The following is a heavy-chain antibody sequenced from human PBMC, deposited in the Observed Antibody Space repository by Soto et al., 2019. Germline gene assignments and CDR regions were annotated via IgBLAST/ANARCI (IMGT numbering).Heavy chain of an antibody. CDR3: ARVRDTAMVSLAFDI. J-gene: IGHJ3*02. CDR1: GGSISSYY. V-gene: IGHV4-59*01. Sequence: SETLSLTCTVSGGSISSYYWSWIRQPPGKGLEWIGHIYYSGSTNYNPSLKRRVTMSVDTSKNHFSLKLSSVTAADTAVYSCARVRDTAMVSLAFDIWGQGTMVTVSS. D-gene: IGHD5-18*01. CDR2: IYYSGST.